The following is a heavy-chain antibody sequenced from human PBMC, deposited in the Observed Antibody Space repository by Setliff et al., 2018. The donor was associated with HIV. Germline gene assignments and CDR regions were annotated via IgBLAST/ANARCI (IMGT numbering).Heavy chain of an antibody. D-gene: IGHD2-15*01. J-gene: IGHJ5*02. Sequence: SVKVSCKASGSTFPSYAINWVRQAPGQGLEWMGGIIPIFSTSNNAQKFQVRVTITADESTSTAYMELKSLRSEDSAVYYCARDRFCSRGSCYEPNWFDPWGQGTLVTVSS. V-gene: IGHV1-69*13. CDR2: IIPIFSTS. CDR1: GSTFPSYA. CDR3: ARDRFCSRGSCYEPNWFDP.